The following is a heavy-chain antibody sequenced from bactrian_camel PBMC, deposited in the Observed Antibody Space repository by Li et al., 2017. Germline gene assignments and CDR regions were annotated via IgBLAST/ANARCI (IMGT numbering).Heavy chain of an antibody. D-gene: IGHD4*01. Sequence: VQLVESGGGSVQAGGSLRLSCVASIASDAFYSSYCMAWFRQAPEKEREGVAHISGGRTDYADSVKGRFTISQDNAKNTLYLQMNNLKTEDTAVYYCATMGPYDRPFGWWGQGTQVTVS. CDR2: ISGGRT. CDR3: ATMGPYDRPFGW. CDR1: IASDAFYSSYC. J-gene: IGHJ6*01. V-gene: IGHV3S1*01.